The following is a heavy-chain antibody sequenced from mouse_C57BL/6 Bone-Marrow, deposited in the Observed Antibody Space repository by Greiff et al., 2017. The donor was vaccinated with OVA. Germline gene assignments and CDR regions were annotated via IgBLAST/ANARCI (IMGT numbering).Heavy chain of an antibody. Sequence: EVKLQESGPELAKPGASVKIPCKASGYTFTDYNMDWVKQSNGKSLEWIGDINSNNGGTIYNQKFKGKATLTVDKSSSTAYMELRSLTSEDTAVYYCARGGYYDYDGGAWFAYWGQGTLVTVSA. J-gene: IGHJ3*01. CDR2: INSNNGGT. CDR1: GYTFTDYN. CDR3: ARGGYYDYDGGAWFAY. D-gene: IGHD2-4*01. V-gene: IGHV1-18*01.